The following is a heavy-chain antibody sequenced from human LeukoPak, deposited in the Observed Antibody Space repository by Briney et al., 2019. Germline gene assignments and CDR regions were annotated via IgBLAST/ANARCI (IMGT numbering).Heavy chain of an antibody. CDR3: ARDEGSSGNDY. Sequence: PGGSLRLSCAASGFTFDDYGMSWVRQAPGRGLGGVSGINWNGGSTGYADSVKGRFTISRDNAKNSLYLQMNSLRAEDTALYYCARDEGSSGNDYWGQGTLVTVSS. D-gene: IGHD3-22*01. J-gene: IGHJ4*02. CDR2: INWNGGST. V-gene: IGHV3-20*04. CDR1: GFTFDDYG.